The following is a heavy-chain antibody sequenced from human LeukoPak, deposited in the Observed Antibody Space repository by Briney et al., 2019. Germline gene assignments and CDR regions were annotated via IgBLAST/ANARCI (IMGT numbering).Heavy chain of an antibody. D-gene: IGHD6-13*01. CDR3: ARDFLAAGTTTIGDWFDP. CDR1: GGGFSSYA. J-gene: IGHJ5*02. CDR2: INPNSGGT. V-gene: IGHV1-2*02. Sequence: RASVKVSCKPSGGGFSSYAISWVRQAPGQGLEWMGWINPNSGGTNYAQKFQGRVTMTRDTSISTAYMELSRLRSDDTAVYYCARDFLAAGTTTIGDWFDPWGQGTLVTVSS.